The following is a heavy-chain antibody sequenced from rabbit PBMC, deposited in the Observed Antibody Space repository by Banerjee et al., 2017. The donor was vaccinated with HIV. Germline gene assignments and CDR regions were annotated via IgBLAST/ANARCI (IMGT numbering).Heavy chain of an antibody. D-gene: IGHD8-1*01. J-gene: IGHJ4*01. CDR1: GFSLSSYN. CDR3: ARDVYGDSSAYFNL. V-gene: IGHV1S45*01. Sequence: QEQLEESGGDLVKPEGSLTLTCTASGFSLSSYNMGWVRQAPGKGLEWIASIYADSSGYTYYASWAKGRFTISKTSSTTVTLQMTSLTAADTATYFCARDVYGDSSAYFNLWGPGTLVTVS. CDR2: IYADSSGYT.